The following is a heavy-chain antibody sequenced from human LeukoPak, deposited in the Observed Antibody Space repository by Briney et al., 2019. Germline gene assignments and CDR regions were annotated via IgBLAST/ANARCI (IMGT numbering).Heavy chain of an antibody. CDR2: ISSSSSYI. J-gene: IGHJ5*02. Sequence: TGGSLRLSCAASGFTFSSYSMNWVRQAPGKGLEWVSSISSSSSYIYYADSVKGRFTISRDNAKNSLYLQMNSLGAEDTAVYYCARAPGYSSSWFDPWGQGTLVAVSS. D-gene: IGHD6-13*01. CDR3: ARAPGYSSSWFDP. V-gene: IGHV3-21*01. CDR1: GFTFSSYS.